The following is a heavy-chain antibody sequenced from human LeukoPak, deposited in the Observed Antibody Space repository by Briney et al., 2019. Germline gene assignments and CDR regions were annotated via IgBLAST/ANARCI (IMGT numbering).Heavy chain of an antibody. Sequence: SETLSLTCTVSGGSISSGSYYWSWIRQPAGKGLEWIGRIYTSGSTNYNPSLKSRFTISVDTSKNQFSLKLSSVTAADTAVYYCALEDDYWGQGTLVTVSS. V-gene: IGHV4-61*02. CDR1: GGSISSGSYY. CDR3: ALEDDY. J-gene: IGHJ4*02. CDR2: IYTSGST. D-gene: IGHD1-1*01.